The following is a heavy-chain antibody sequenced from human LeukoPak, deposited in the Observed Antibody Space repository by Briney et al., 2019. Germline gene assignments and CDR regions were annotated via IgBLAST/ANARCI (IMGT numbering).Heavy chain of an antibody. CDR3: AREGYYDSTNWFDP. J-gene: IGHJ5*02. D-gene: IGHD3-10*01. V-gene: IGHV4-59*12. Sequence: PSETLSLTCTGSGGSISSYYWSWMRQPPGKGLEWIGYIYYSGSTNYNPSLKSRVTISVDTSKNQFSLKLSSVTAADTAVYYCAREGYYDSTNWFDPWGQGTLVTVSS. CDR2: IYYSGST. CDR1: GGSISSYY.